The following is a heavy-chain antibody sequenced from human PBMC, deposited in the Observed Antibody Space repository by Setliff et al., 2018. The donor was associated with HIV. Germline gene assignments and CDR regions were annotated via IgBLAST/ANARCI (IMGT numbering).Heavy chain of an antibody. J-gene: IGHJ4*02. CDR1: GGSISNYY. CDR2: IYSSGST. Sequence: SETLSLTCTVSGGSISNYYWAWVRQPAGKGLEWIGRIYSSGSTDYNPSLRSRVTMSVDTSNNQFSLRLTSVTAADTAVYYCARGQYYYYGSGSYYNYWGPGTLVTVSA. CDR3: ARGQYYYYGSGSYYNY. V-gene: IGHV4-4*07. D-gene: IGHD3-10*01.